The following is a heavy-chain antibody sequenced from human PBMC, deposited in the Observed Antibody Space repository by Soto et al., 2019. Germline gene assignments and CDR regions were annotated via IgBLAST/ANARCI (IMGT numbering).Heavy chain of an antibody. CDR3: ASYRGALYFES. CDR2: VFYGGT. V-gene: IGHV4-59*01. CDR1: GRSMSSNY. Sequence: PSETLSLTCSFSGRSMSSNYWSWIRQSPDKGLEWLGYVFYGGTDYNPSLGGRVSMSVETSKIQFSLKLTSVTVADTAVYYCASYRGALYFESWGPGILVTVSS. J-gene: IGHJ4*02. D-gene: IGHD3-16*01.